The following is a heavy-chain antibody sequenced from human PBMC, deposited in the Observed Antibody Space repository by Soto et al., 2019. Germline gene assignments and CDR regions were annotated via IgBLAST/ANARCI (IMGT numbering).Heavy chain of an antibody. V-gene: IGHV4-39*07. J-gene: IGHJ1*01. Sequence: PSETLSLTCTVSGGSISSSSYYWGWIRQPPGKGLEWIGYIYYSGSTNYNPSLKSRVTISVDTSKNQFSLKLSSVTAADTAVYYCASAEPYVSGPAPITDWGQGTLVTVSS. CDR2: IYYSGST. CDR1: GGSISSSSYY. D-gene: IGHD3-10*01. CDR3: ASAEPYVSGPAPITD.